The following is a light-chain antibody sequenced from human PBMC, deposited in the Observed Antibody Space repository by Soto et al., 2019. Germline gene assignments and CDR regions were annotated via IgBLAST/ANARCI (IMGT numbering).Light chain of an antibody. V-gene: IGLV2-11*01. CDR1: SSDVGGYNY. CDR3: CSYAGSYTYV. Sequence: QSVLTQPRSVSGSPGQSVTISCTGTSSDVGGYNYVSWYQHHPGKAPKLMIYDVSERPSGVPDRFSGSKSGNTASLTISGLQAEDEADDYCCSYAGSYTYVFGTGTKLTVL. CDR2: DVS. J-gene: IGLJ1*01.